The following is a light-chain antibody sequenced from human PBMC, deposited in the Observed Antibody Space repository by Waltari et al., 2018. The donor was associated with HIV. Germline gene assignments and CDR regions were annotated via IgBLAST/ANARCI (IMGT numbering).Light chain of an antibody. CDR2: GAS. CDR3: QQTDRLPET. Sequence: DIQMTQSPSSLSASVGDRVTITCRASQTINGNLHWYQQIPGKAPKLLIFGASTLQTGVPGRFSGSGSGTHFTPTVTSLQPEDFATYFCQQTDRLPETFGHGTRVDIK. V-gene: IGKV1-39*01. CDR1: QTINGN. J-gene: IGKJ5*01.